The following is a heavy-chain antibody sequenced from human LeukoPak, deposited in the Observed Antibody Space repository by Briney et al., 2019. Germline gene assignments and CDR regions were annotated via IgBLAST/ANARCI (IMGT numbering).Heavy chain of an antibody. CDR2: ISYDGSNK. CDR3: AKDSAVVITGDFDY. Sequence: GRSLRLSCAASGFTFSGYAMHWVRQAPGKGLEWVAVISYDGSNKYYADSVKGRFTISRDNSKNSLYLQMNSLRAEDTALYYCAKDSAVVITGDFDYWGQGTLVTVSS. J-gene: IGHJ4*02. CDR1: GFTFSGYA. V-gene: IGHV3-30-3*01. D-gene: IGHD3-22*01.